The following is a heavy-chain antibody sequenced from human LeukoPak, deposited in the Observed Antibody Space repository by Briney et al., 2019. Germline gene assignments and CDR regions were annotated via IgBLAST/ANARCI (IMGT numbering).Heavy chain of an antibody. D-gene: IGHD6-13*01. Sequence: GGSLRLSCAASGFTVSSNYMSWVRQAPGKGLEWVSVIYSGGSTYYADSVKGRFTISRDNSKNTLYLQMSSLRAEDTAVYYCARDDAAGTFDYWGQGTLVTVSS. V-gene: IGHV3-66*01. CDR1: GFTVSSNY. CDR3: ARDDAAGTFDY. J-gene: IGHJ4*02. CDR2: IYSGGST.